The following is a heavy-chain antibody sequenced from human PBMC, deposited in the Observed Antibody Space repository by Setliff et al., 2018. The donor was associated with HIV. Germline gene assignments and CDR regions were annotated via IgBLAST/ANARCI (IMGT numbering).Heavy chain of an antibody. CDR3: ARLRITMIVVAPAGFYDP. CDR2: INQSGST. D-gene: IGHD3-22*01. J-gene: IGHJ5*02. V-gene: IGHV4-34*01. CDR1: GGSFSGYY. Sequence: KPLETLSLTCAVYGGSFSGYYWSWIRQPPGKGLEWIGEINQSGSTNHNPSLKSRVTISVDTSKNQLSLKLSSVTAADTAMYYCARLRITMIVVAPAGFYDPWGQGTLVTVSS.